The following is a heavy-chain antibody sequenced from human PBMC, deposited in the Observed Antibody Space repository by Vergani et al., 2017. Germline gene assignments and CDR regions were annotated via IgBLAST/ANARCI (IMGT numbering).Heavy chain of an antibody. CDR3: ARGPIVVVNTGAFDI. D-gene: IGHD3-22*01. J-gene: IGHJ3*02. V-gene: IGHV1-46*03. CDR1: GYTFTSYY. CDR2: INPSGGST. Sequence: QVQLVQSGAEVKKPGASVKVSFKASGYTFTSYYMHWVRQAPGQGLEWMGIINPSGGSTSYAQKFQGRVTMTRDTSTRTVYMELSSLGSEDTAVYYCARGPIVVVNTGAFDIWGQGTMVTVSS.